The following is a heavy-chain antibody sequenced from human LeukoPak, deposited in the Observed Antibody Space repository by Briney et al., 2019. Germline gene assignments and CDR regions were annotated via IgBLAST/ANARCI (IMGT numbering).Heavy chain of an antibody. CDR2: ISYDGSNK. Sequence: GGSLRLSCAASGFTFSTFWMTWVRQAPGKGLEWVAVISYDGSNKYYVDSVKGRFTISRDNSKNTLDLQMDSLRAEDTAVYYCAKLLDSSGYYHVTAFDIWGQGTMVTVSS. D-gene: IGHD3-22*01. CDR1: GFTFSTFW. V-gene: IGHV3-30*18. CDR3: AKLLDSSGYYHVTAFDI. J-gene: IGHJ3*02.